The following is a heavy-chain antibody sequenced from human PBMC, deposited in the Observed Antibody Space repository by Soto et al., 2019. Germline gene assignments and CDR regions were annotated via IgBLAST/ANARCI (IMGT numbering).Heavy chain of an antibody. CDR2: IYYSGST. D-gene: IGHD3-10*01. V-gene: IGHV4-39*01. CDR1: GGSISSSSYH. CDR3: AGQGTYSHVSGTYYPGWFDP. Sequence: QVQLQESGPGLVQPSETLSLTCTVSGGSISSSSYHWGWIRQPPGKGLEWIGSIYYSGSTYYNPSLKSRVTISVDTSKNQFSLKLSSVTAADTAVYYCAGQGTYSHVSGTYYPGWFDPWGQGTLVTGSS. J-gene: IGHJ5*02.